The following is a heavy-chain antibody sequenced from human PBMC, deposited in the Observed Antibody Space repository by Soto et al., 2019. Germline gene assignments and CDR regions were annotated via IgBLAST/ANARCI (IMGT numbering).Heavy chain of an antibody. CDR1: GYKFTTYF. J-gene: IGHJ1*01. CDR2: IHPSGDT. V-gene: IGHV1-46*01. CDR3: VRGYCKTSPCSGDFKF. Sequence: GASVKVSCKASGYKFTTYFIHWVRQAPGQGLEWMGMIHPSGDTGYAQKFRGRVTMTIDTSTTTAYMELRNLTSEDTAVYFSVRGYCKTSPCSGDFKFWGPGTMVTVYS. D-gene: IGHD2-15*01.